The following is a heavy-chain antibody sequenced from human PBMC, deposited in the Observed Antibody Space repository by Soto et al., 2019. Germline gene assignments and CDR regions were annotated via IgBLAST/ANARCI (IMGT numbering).Heavy chain of an antibody. J-gene: IGHJ2*01. V-gene: IGHV3-43D*04. Sequence: EVQLVESGGVVVQPGGSLRLSCAASGFTFDDYAMHWVRQAPGKGLEWVSLISWDGGSTYYADSVKGRFTISRDNSKNSLYLQMNSLRAEDTALYYCAKDGRFGDGLDGFDLWGRGTLVTVSS. CDR2: ISWDGGST. CDR1: GFTFDDYA. CDR3: AKDGRFGDGLDGFDL. D-gene: IGHD3-10*01.